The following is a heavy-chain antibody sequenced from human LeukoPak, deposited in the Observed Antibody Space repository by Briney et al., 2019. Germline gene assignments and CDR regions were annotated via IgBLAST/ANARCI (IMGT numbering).Heavy chain of an antibody. CDR2: ISGSGGST. J-gene: IGHJ3*02. Sequence: GGSLRLSCAASGFTFSGYAMSWVRQAPGKGLEWVSAISGSGGSTYYADSVKGRFTISRDNSKNTLYLQMNSLRAEDTALYYCAKDSAISSGWYGGAFDIWGQGTMVTVSS. D-gene: IGHD6-19*01. CDR1: GFTFSGYA. CDR3: AKDSAISSGWYGGAFDI. V-gene: IGHV3-23*01.